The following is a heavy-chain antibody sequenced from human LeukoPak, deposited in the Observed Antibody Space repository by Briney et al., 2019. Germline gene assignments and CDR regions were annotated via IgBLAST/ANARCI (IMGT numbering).Heavy chain of an antibody. CDR1: GGSFSGYY. CDR3: ARRVGYDSSGYEFDY. J-gene: IGHJ4*02. CDR2: INHSGST. Sequence: SETLSLTCAVYGGSFSGYYWSWIRQPPGKGLEWIGEINHSGSTNYNPSLKSRVTISVDTSKNQFSLKLSSVTAADTAVYYCARRVGYDSSGYEFDYWGQGTLVTVSS. D-gene: IGHD3-22*01. V-gene: IGHV4-34*01.